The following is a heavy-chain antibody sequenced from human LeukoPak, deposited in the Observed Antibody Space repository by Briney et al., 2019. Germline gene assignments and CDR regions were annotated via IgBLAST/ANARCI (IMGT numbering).Heavy chain of an antibody. CDR1: GFALSSYA. D-gene: IGHD3-10*01. CDR2: ISGSGGST. Sequence: GGSLRLSCAASGFALSSYAMSWVRQAPGKGLEWVSAISGSGGSTYYADSVKGRFTISRDNSKNTLYLQMNSLRAEDTAVYYCAKDPLPDSMVPYYFDYWGQGTLVTVSS. J-gene: IGHJ4*02. V-gene: IGHV3-23*01. CDR3: AKDPLPDSMVPYYFDY.